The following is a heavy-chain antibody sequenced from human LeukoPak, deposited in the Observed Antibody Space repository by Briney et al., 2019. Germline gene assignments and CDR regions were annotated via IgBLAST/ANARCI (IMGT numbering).Heavy chain of an antibody. CDR1: GGSFSGYY. CDR2: INHSGST. J-gene: IGHJ4*01. V-gene: IGHV4-34*01. D-gene: IGHD4-17*01. CDR3: ARAPGTTFDY. Sequence: PSEALSLTCAVYGGSFSGYYRSWMRQPPGKGLEWVGEINHSGSTNYNPSLKSRVTISVDKSKNQFSLKLTSVTAADTAVYYCARAPGTTFDYWGHGNMVTVSS.